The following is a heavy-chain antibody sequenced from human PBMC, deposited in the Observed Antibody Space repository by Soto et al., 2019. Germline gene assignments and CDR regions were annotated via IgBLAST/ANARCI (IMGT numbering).Heavy chain of an antibody. D-gene: IGHD6-13*01. CDR1: GGSISSYY. J-gene: IGHJ4*02. Sequence: SETLSLTCTVSGGSISSYYWSWIRQPPGKGLEWIGYIYYSGSTNYNPSLKSRVTISVDTSKNQFSLKLSSVTAADTAVYYCARARGYSSSWTHFDYWGQGTRVTVS. CDR3: ARARGYSSSWTHFDY. V-gene: IGHV4-59*01. CDR2: IYYSGST.